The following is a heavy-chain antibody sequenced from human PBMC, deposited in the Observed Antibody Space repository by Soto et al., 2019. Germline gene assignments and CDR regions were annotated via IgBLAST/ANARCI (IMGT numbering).Heavy chain of an antibody. CDR2: LSSGGGST. Sequence: PGGSLRLSCAPSGFTFSSYAMSWVRQPPGKGLEWVSGLSSGGGSTYYADSVKSRFTISRDNSKNTLYLQMNSLRVEDTALYFCAKGDGSHHYYYGMDVWGQGTTVTVSS. CDR1: GFTFSSYA. CDR3: AKGDGSHHYYYGMDV. D-gene: IGHD1-26*01. V-gene: IGHV3-23*01. J-gene: IGHJ6*02.